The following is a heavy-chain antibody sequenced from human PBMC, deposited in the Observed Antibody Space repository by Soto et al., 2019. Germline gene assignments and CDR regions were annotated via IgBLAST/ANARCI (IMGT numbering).Heavy chain of an antibody. D-gene: IGHD6-25*01. CDR3: ARPHGGSSGWDNWFDP. Sequence: ASETLSLTCTVSGGSISSYYWILMRQPPGKGLEWIGYIYNSGSTNYNPSLKSRVTISVDTSKNQFSLKLSSVTAADTAVYYCARPHGGSSGWDNWFDPWGQGTLVTVSS. CDR2: IYNSGST. J-gene: IGHJ5*02. V-gene: IGHV4-59*12. CDR1: GGSISSYY.